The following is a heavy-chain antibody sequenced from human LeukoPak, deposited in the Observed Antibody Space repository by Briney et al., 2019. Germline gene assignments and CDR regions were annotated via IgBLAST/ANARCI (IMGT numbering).Heavy chain of an antibody. CDR2: IRYDGSNK. CDR3: AKSVGATIVSGPFDY. J-gene: IGHJ4*02. D-gene: IGHD1-26*01. CDR1: GFTFSSYG. Sequence: GGSLRLSCAASGFTFSSYGMHWVRQAPGKGLEWVAFIRYDGSNKYYADSVKGRFTISRDNSKNTLYLQMNSLRAEDTAVYYCAKSVGATIVSGPFDYWGQGTLVTVFS. V-gene: IGHV3-30*02.